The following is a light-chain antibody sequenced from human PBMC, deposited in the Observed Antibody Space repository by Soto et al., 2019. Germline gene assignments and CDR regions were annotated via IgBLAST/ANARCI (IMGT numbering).Light chain of an antibody. CDR2: DVS. J-gene: IGLJ1*01. CDR3: CSYAGSYTYV. V-gene: IGLV2-11*01. Sequence: QSALTQPRSVSGSPGQSVTISCTGTSSDVGGYNYVSWYQQHPGKAPKLMTYDVSKRPSGVPDCFSGAKSGNTASLTISGLQAEDEADYYCCSYAGSYTYVFGTGTKLTVL. CDR1: SSDVGGYNY.